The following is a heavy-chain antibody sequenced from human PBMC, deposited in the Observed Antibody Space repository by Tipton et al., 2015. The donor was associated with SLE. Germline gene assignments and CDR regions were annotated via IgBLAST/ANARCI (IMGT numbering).Heavy chain of an antibody. V-gene: IGHV4-34*01. J-gene: IGHJ5*02. CDR2: INHSGST. Sequence: TLSLTCAVYGGSFSGYYWSWIRQPPGKGLEWIGEINHSGSTNYNPPLKSRVTISVDTSKNQFSLKLSSVTAADTAVYYCARGVTEDRFIGESGAWGQGTLVTVSS. CDR1: GGSFSGYY. CDR3: ARGVTEDRFIGESGA. D-gene: IGHD3-10*01.